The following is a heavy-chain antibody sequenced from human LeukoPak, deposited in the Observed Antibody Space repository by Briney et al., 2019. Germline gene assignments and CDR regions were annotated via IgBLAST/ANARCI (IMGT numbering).Heavy chain of an antibody. D-gene: IGHD6-19*01. CDR1: GYTFTSYD. J-gene: IGHJ6*03. CDR3: ASREVAVAGGYYMDA. Sequence: ASVKVSCKASGYTFTSYDTNWVRQATDQGGEWMGWMNPNSGNTGYAQKFQGRVTMTRNTSISTAYMELSSLRSEDTAVYYGASREVAVAGGYYMDAWGKGTTVTVSS. CDR2: MNPNSGNT. V-gene: IGHV1-8*01.